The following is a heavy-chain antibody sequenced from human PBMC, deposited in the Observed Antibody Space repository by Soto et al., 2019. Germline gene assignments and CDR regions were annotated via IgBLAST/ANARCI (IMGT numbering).Heavy chain of an antibody. Sequence: PGGSLRLSCAASGFTFISYAMSWVRQAPGKGLEWVSAISGSGGSTYYADSVKGRFTISRDNSKNTLYLQMNSLRAEDTAVYYCAKVYDYVWGSYRPPFAMDVWGQGTTVTVSS. D-gene: IGHD3-16*02. CDR2: ISGSGGST. J-gene: IGHJ6*02. CDR1: GFTFISYA. V-gene: IGHV3-23*01. CDR3: AKVYDYVWGSYRPPFAMDV.